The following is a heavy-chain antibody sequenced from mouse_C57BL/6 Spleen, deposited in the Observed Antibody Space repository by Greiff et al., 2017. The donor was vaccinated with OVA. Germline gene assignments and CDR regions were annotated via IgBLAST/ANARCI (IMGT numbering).Heavy chain of an antibody. D-gene: IGHD2-4*01. CDR1: GYSITSGYY. Sequence: EVQLVESGPGLVKPSQSLSLTCSVTGYSITSGYYWNWIRQFPGNKLEWMGYISYDGSNNYNPSLKNRITIPRDTSKNQFFLKLNSVTTEDTATYYCAREEGYDYDAVYYFDYWGQGTTLTVSS. J-gene: IGHJ2*01. V-gene: IGHV3-6*01. CDR3: AREEGYDYDAVYYFDY. CDR2: ISYDGSN.